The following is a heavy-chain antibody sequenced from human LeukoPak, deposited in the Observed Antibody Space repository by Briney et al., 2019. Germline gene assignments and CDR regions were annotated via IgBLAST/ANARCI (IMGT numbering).Heavy chain of an antibody. V-gene: IGHV3-30*04. CDR2: ISYDGSNK. D-gene: IGHD1-1*01. CDR1: GFTFSSYA. CDR3: AREKGGRVQLDY. Sequence: GRSLRLSSAASGFTFSSYAMHWVRPAPGKGREWVAVISYDGSNKYYADSVKGRFTISRDNSKNTLYLQMNSLRAEDTAVYYCAREKGGRVQLDYWGQGTLVTVSS. J-gene: IGHJ4*02.